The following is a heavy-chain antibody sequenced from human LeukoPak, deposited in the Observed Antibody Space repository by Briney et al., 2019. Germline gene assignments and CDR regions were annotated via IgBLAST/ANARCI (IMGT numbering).Heavy chain of an antibody. D-gene: IGHD6-13*01. CDR1: GFSLSTSGVG. Sequence: SGPTLVKPTQTLTLTSTFSGFSLSTSGVGVGWIRQPPGKALEWLALIYWNDDKRYSPSLKSRLTITKDTSKNQVVLTMTNMDPVDTATYYCARVITAAAGNWFDPWGQGTLVTVSS. V-gene: IGHV2-5*01. CDR3: ARVITAAAGNWFDP. CDR2: IYWNDDK. J-gene: IGHJ5*02.